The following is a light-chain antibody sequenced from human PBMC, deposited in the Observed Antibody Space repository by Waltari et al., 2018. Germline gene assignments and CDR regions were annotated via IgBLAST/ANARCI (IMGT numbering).Light chain of an antibody. CDR2: AAS. J-gene: IGKJ4*01. CDR3: QQLNSYPLT. CDR1: QGISSY. Sequence: QPTNPPSPLPPTVADRATIPCRASQGISSYFARYQQKPGKAPNLPIYAASTVQSGVPSRFSGSGAGTEFTLTISSLQPEDFATYYCQQLNSYPLTFGGGTKVEIK. V-gene: IGKV1-9*01.